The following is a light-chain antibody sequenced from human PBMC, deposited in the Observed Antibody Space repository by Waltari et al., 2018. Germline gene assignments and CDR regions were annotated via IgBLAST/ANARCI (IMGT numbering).Light chain of an antibody. J-gene: IGKJ2*01. Sequence: DIVMTQSPLSLPVTPGEPASISCRSSQSLLYSNGHNYLDWYFQKPGQSPQLLIYLGSDRASGVPDRFSGSGSGTEFTLTIIRVEAEDVGIYYCMQALQSPRTFGQGTKLE. CDR2: LGS. V-gene: IGKV2-28*01. CDR3: MQALQSPRT. CDR1: QSLLYSNGHNY.